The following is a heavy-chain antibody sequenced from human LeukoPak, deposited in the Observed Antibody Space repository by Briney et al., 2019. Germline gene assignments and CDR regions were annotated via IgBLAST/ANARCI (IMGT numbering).Heavy chain of an antibody. Sequence: GASVKVSCKASGYTFTSYYMHWVRQAPGQGLEWMGIINPSGGSTSYAQKFQGRVTMTRDTSTSTVYMELSSLRSEDTAVYYCATRAPSGWYPAHYDAFDIWGQGTMVTVSS. CDR1: GYTFTSYY. J-gene: IGHJ3*02. CDR3: ATRAPSGWYPAHYDAFDI. D-gene: IGHD6-19*01. V-gene: IGHV1-46*01. CDR2: INPSGGST.